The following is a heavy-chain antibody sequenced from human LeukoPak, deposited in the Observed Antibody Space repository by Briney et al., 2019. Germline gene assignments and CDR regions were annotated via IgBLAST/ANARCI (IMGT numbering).Heavy chain of an antibody. V-gene: IGHV1-2*02. D-gene: IGHD1-14*01. J-gene: IGHJ3*02. CDR1: AYTFTGYY. CDR2: IDPNNGDT. Sequence: ASVNVSCKASAYTFTGYYLHWVRQAPGQGLEWMGWIDPNNGDTKYAQKFQGRVTMTRDRSISTAYMELSRLTSDDTAVYYCARRSRNGLDAFDIWGQGTMVTVSS. CDR3: ARRSRNGLDAFDI.